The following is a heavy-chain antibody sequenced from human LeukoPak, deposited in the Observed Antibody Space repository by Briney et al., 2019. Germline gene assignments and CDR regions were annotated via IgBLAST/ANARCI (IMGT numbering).Heavy chain of an antibody. J-gene: IGHJ4*02. V-gene: IGHV4-39*07. D-gene: IGHD3-3*01. CDR2: MYYSGST. CDR3: ARDFRGGYDFWSGYYTPYYFDY. CDR1: GDSISSDY. Sequence: SETLSLTCAVSGDSISSDYWSWVRPPPGKGLEWIGSMYYSGSTYYNPSLKSRVTISVDTSKNHFSLKLSSVTAADTAVYYCARDFRGGYDFWSGYYTPYYFDYWGQGTLVTVSP.